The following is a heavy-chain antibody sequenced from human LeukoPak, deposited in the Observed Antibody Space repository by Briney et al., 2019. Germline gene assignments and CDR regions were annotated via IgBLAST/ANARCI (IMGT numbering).Heavy chain of an antibody. CDR3: ARVPMVRGVIMRSLYYYYGMDV. V-gene: IGHV1-69*13. CDR2: IIPIFGTA. Sequence: ASVKVSCKASGGTFSSYAISWVRQAPRQGLEWMGGIIPIFGTANYAQKFQGRVTITADESTSTAYMELSSLRSEDTAVYYCARVPMVRGVIMRSLYYYYGMDVWGQGTTVTVSS. J-gene: IGHJ6*02. CDR1: GGTFSSYA. D-gene: IGHD3-10*01.